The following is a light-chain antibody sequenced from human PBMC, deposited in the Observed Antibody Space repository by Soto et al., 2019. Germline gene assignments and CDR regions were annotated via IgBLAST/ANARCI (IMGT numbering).Light chain of an antibody. Sequence: QAVVTQEPSLTVSPGGTVTLTCGSSTGTVTSGHFPYWFQQKPGQAPRALIFDTRNKHSWTPARFSGSLLGGKAALTLSGAEPEDEATYYCLLYYDVIRVFGGGTQLTVL. CDR2: DTR. CDR1: TGTVTSGHF. V-gene: IGLV7-46*01. J-gene: IGLJ2*01. CDR3: LLYYDVIRV.